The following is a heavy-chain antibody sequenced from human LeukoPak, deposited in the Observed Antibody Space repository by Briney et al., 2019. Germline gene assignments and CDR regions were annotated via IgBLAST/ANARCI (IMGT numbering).Heavy chain of an antibody. V-gene: IGHV4-39*07. CDR2: IYYSGST. CDR3: ARVGYYYDSSGLSNFDY. CDR1: GGSISSSSYY. J-gene: IGHJ4*02. D-gene: IGHD3-22*01. Sequence: KPSQTLSLTCTVSGGSISSSSYYWGWIRQPPGKGLEWIGSIYYSGSTYYNPSLKSRVTISVDTSKNQFSLKLSSVTAADTAVYYCARVGYYYDSSGLSNFDYWGQGTLVTVSS.